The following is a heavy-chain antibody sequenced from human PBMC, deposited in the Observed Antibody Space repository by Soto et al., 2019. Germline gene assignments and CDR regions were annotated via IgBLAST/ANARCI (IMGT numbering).Heavy chain of an antibody. CDR1: GGSISSGDYY. CDR2: IYYSGST. J-gene: IGHJ4*02. Sequence: QVQLQESGPGLVKPSQTLSLTCTVSGGSISSGDYYWSWIRQPPGKGLEWIGYIYYSGSTYYNPSLKSRVTISVETSKNQFSLKLSSVTAADTAVYYCARVRATVTRPCDYWGQGTLVTVSS. V-gene: IGHV4-30-4*01. CDR3: ARVRATVTRPCDY. D-gene: IGHD4-17*01.